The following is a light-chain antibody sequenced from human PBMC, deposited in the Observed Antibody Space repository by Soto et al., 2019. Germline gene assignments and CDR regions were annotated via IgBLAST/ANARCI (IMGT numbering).Light chain of an antibody. CDR3: QQRSNWPPIT. V-gene: IGKV3-11*01. CDR2: DSS. CDR1: QNINIY. J-gene: IGKJ5*01. Sequence: EIVLTQSPASLSLYPGERATLSCRASQNINIYLAWYQQKPGQAPRLLIYDSSNRATGIPARFSGSGSGTDFSLTISSLEPEDFAVYFCQQRSNWPPITFGQGTRLEIK.